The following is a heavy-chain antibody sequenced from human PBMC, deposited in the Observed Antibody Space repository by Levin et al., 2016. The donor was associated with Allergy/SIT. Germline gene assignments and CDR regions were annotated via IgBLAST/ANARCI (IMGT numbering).Heavy chain of an antibody. CDR1: GTSFSNYC. D-gene: IGHD1-14*01. CDR3: ARGRKRLGRPSLDP. V-gene: IGHV4-34*01. J-gene: IGHJ5*02. Sequence: SETLSLTCAVYGTSFSNYCWNWIRQPPGKGLEWIGEINHSGSTNYNPSLKSRVTISVDTSKNQFSLKLSSVTAADTAVYYCARGRKRLGRPSLDPWGQGTLVTVSS. CDR2: INHSGST.